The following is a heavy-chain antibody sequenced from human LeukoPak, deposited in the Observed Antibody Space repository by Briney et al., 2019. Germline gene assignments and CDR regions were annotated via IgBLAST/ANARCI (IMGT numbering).Heavy chain of an antibody. J-gene: IGHJ5*02. V-gene: IGHV3-66*01. CDR2: IYSGGST. CDR3: ARWGDGYNP. D-gene: IGHD5-24*01. Sequence: GGSLRLSCVASGFTFSNFAMSWVRQAPGKGLEWVSVIYSGGSTYYADSVKGRFTISRDNSKNTLYLQMNSLRAEDTAVYYCARWGDGYNPWGQGTLVTVSS. CDR1: GFTFSNFA.